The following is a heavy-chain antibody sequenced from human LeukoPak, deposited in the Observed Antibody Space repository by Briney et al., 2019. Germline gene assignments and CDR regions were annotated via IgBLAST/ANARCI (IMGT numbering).Heavy chain of an antibody. CDR3: ARGRPGSGSYAIDY. J-gene: IGHJ4*02. CDR1: GYTFTSYD. CDR2: MNPNSGNT. V-gene: IGHV1-8*01. D-gene: IGHD3-10*01. Sequence: ASVKVSCKASGYTFTSYDINWVRQATGQGFEWMGWMNPNSGNTGYAQKFQGRVTMTRNTSISTAYMELSSLRSEDTAVYYCARGRPGSGSYAIDYWGQGTLVTVSS.